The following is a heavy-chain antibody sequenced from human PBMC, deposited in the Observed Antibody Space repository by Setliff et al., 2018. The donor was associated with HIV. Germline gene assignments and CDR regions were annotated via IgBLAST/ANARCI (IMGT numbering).Heavy chain of an antibody. J-gene: IGHJ6*03. D-gene: IGHD1-26*01. Sequence: PSETLSLTCTVSGASISSSSHHWAWIRQPPGKGLEYIGNIYYTGSTHHNPSPESRVATSVDTSKNQFSLKLSSVTAADTAVYYCARIVRWELVATSTFFYYYMDVWG. CDR3: ARIVRWELVATSTFFYYYMDV. CDR1: GASISSSSHH. CDR2: IYYTGST. V-gene: IGHV4-39*01.